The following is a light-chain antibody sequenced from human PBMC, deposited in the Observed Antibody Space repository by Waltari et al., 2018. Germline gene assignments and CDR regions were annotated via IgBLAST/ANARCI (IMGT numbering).Light chain of an antibody. V-gene: IGLV2-18*01. CDR2: DVS. CDR3: NLYAGSSTLGV. CDR1: STDVGGYDR. J-gene: IGLJ3*02. Sequence: QSALTQPPSVSGSPGQSVTISCTGISTDVGGYDRVSWYQQSPGTAPKLMISDVSNGPLGVPARFSGSKSGNTASLTISGLQAEDEADYYCNLYAGSSTLGVFGGGTKLTVL.